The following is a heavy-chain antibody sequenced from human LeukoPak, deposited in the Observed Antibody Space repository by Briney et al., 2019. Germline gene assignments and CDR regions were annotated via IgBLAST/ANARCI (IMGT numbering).Heavy chain of an antibody. J-gene: IGHJ4*02. CDR3: ARVLFLGSSSSPGY. CDR2: MNPNSGNT. CDR1: GYTFTSYD. Sequence: GASVKVSCKASGYTFTSYDINWVRQATGQGLEWMGWMNPNSGNTGYAQKFQGRVTMTRDTSISTAYMELSSLRSEDTAVYYCARVLFLGSSSSPGYWGQGTLVTVSS. V-gene: IGHV1-8*01. D-gene: IGHD6-6*01.